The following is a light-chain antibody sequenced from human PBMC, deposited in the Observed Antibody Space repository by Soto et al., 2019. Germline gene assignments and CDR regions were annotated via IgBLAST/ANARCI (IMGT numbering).Light chain of an antibody. J-gene: IGLJ2*01. V-gene: IGLV2-14*01. CDR2: EVS. CDR3: QSYDNSLSGSV. Sequence: QSVLTQPASVSGSPGQSITISCTGTSSDVGGYKYDSWYQQHPDKAPKLIIFEVSNRPSGISSRFSGSKSGNTASLTITGLQAEDEADYYCQSYDNSLSGSVFGGGTKVTVL. CDR1: SSDVGGYKY.